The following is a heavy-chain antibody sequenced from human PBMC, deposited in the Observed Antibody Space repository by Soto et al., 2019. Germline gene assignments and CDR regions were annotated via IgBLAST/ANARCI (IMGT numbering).Heavy chain of an antibody. CDR3: ARDRQGGPIVIDAFDI. CDR1: GFTFSRNA. D-gene: IGHD3-16*02. CDR2: NSGRGRTT. Sequence: GGSLRLSCAVSGFTFSRNAMTWVRQAPGQGMAWVSANSGRGRTTYYADSVKCRFTISKDNSKNSLVLQMNSQRAEDTAVYYCARDRQGGPIVIDAFDIWGQVTMGTVAS. J-gene: IGHJ3*02. V-gene: IGHV3-23*01.